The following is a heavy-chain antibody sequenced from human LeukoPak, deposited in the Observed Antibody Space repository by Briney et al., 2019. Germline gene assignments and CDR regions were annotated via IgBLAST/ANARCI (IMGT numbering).Heavy chain of an antibody. CDR1: GFTFSSYG. CDR3: AKDLGWGITMVRGVDGFDY. V-gene: IGHV3-30*18. Sequence: GGSLRLSCAASGFTFSSYGMHWVRQAPGKGLEWVAVISYDGSNKYYADSVKGRFNIARDNSKNTLYLQMNSLRAEDTAVYYCAKDLGWGITMVRGVDGFDYWGQGTLVTVSS. D-gene: IGHD3-10*01. CDR2: ISYDGSNK. J-gene: IGHJ4*02.